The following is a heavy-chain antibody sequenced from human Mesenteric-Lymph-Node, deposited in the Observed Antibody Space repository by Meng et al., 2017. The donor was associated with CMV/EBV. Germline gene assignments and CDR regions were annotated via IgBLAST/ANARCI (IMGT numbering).Heavy chain of an antibody. V-gene: IGHV1-2*06. CDR1: GYTFGGYG. Sequence: KASGYTFGGYGVSWVRQAPGQGLEWMGRINPNTGLTNYAQRFQGRVTMTRDTSISTGYMEVKRLRFDDTAIYYCARDRSGGHNYFDPWGQGTLVTVSS. CDR2: INPNTGLT. D-gene: IGHD6-25*01. J-gene: IGHJ5*02. CDR3: ARDRSGGHNYFDP.